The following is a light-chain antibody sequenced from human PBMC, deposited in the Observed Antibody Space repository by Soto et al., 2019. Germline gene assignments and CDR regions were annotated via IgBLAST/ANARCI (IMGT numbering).Light chain of an antibody. CDR1: SSNIGSNY. J-gene: IGLJ3*02. Sequence: QSVLTQSPSVSAAPGQKVTISCSGSSSNIGSNYVSWYQQFPDTAPKLLIYDNIKRPSGIPDRFSGSKSGTSATLVITGLPTGDEADYYCGTWDGSRNWVFGGGPKLTVL. CDR3: GTWDGSRNWV. V-gene: IGLV1-51*01. CDR2: DNI.